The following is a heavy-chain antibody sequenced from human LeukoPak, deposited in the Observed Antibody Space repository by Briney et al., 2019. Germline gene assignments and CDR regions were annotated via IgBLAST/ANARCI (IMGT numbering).Heavy chain of an antibody. CDR3: ARGVGPSEWELQLNWLDP. CDR1: GGSISSSSYY. J-gene: IGHJ5*02. D-gene: IGHD1-26*01. CDR2: IYYSGST. Sequence: PSETLSLTCTVSGGSISSSSYYWGWIRQPPGKGLEWIGSIYYSGSTYYNPSLKSRVTISVDTSKNQFSLKLSSVTAADTAVYYCARGVGPSEWELQLNWLDPWGQGTLVTVSS. V-gene: IGHV4-39*07.